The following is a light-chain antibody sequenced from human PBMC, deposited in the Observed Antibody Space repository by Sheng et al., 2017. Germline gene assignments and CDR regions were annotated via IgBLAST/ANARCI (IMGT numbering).Light chain of an antibody. V-gene: IGKV4-1*01. CDR2: GPL. J-gene: IGKJ5*01. CDR1: QSVLYSSNNKNY. Sequence: DIGMTQSPEYLAVSLGERATINCKSSQSVLYSSNNKNYLTWYQQKPGSLLRCSFTGPLPGKPGSLTDSVAAGLGQISLSPSSSLQAEDVAVYYCQQYYSTPITFGQGTRLEIK. CDR3: QQYYSTPIT.